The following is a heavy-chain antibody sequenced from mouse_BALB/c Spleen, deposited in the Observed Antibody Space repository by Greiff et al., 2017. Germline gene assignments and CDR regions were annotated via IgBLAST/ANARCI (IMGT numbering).Heavy chain of an antibody. Sequence: EVQRVESGPSLVKPSQTLSLTCSVTGDSITSGYWNWIRKFPGNKLEYMGYISYSGSTYYNPSLKSRISITRDTSKNQYYLQLNSVTTEDTATYYCARYYDYVYAMDYWGQGTSVTVSS. D-gene: IGHD2-4*01. CDR2: ISYSGST. V-gene: IGHV3-8*02. CDR3: ARYYDYVYAMDY. CDR1: GDSITSGY. J-gene: IGHJ4*01.